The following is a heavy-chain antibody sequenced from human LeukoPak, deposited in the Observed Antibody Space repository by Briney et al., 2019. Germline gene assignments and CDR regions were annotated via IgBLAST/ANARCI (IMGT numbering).Heavy chain of an antibody. CDR1: GDSISSYY. D-gene: IGHD6-19*01. CDR3: ARVSSGRTNFDY. CDR2: IYTSGTT. J-gene: IGHJ4*02. V-gene: IGHV4-4*07. Sequence: SETLSLTCTLSGDSISSYYWSWIRQPAGKGLECIGRIYTSGTTNYNPSLKSRVTISVDKSKNQFSLKLSSVTAADTAVYYCARVSSGRTNFDYWGQGTLVTVSS.